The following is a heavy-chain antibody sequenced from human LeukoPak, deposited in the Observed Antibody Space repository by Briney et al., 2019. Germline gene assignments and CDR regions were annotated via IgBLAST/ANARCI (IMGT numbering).Heavy chain of an antibody. D-gene: IGHD5-18*01. V-gene: IGHV4-59*01. J-gene: IGHJ4*02. CDR1: GGSISSYY. CDR3: ARETAMAFDY. Sequence: SETLSLTCTVSGGSISSYYWSWIRQPPGKGLEWIGEINHSGSTNYNPSLKSRVTISVDTSKNQFSLKLSSVTAADTAVYYCARETAMAFDYWGQGTLVTVSS. CDR2: INHSGST.